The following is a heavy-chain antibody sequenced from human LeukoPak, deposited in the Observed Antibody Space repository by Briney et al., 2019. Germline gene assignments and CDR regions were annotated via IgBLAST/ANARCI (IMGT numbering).Heavy chain of an antibody. Sequence: ASGPALVKPTQTLTLTCTFSGFSLSTPEMCVTWIRQPPGKALEWLARIDWNDDKFYSPSLRTRLTISKDTPKNQVVLRMTNMDPVDTGTYYCARMTPDSPSFDYWGQGALITASS. CDR2: IDWNDDK. D-gene: IGHD2-15*01. CDR1: GFSLSTPEMC. J-gene: IGHJ4*02. CDR3: ARMTPDSPSFDY. V-gene: IGHV2-70*17.